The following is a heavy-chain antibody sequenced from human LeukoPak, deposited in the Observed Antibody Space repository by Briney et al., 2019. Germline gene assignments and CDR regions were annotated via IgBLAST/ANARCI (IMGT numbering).Heavy chain of an antibody. CDR2: MNPHSSNT. J-gene: IGHJ3*02. CDR1: GYTFTSDD. CDR3: AKGNPLISRLGDAFDI. D-gene: IGHD2-21*01. Sequence: ASVKVSCKASGYTFTSDDINWVRQAPGQGLGWMGWMNPHSSNTGYAQKFQSRVTMTRKNSISTAYMVQSSLRTDDTAVYYCAKGNPLISRLGDAFDIWGQGTMVTVSS. V-gene: IGHV1-8*01.